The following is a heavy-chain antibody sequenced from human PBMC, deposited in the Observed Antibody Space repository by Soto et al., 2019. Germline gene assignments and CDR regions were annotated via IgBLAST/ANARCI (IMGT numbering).Heavy chain of an antibody. D-gene: IGHD1-26*01. V-gene: IGHV3-74*01. CDR3: AGERSALPGARDAMDV. CDR1: GFIFKMYW. Sequence: EVQLVESGGGLVPPGGSVRLSCAASGFIFKMYWMHWVRQSPGKGLVWISRIYNDGTYSDYADSVRGRFTISRDNAKKSVYLEMNSLTADDSAVYFCAGERSALPGARDAMDVWGQGTTVTVSS. J-gene: IGHJ6*02. CDR2: IYNDGTYS.